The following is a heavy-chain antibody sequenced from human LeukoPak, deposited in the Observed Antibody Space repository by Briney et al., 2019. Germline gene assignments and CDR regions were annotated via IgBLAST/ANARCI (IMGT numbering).Heavy chain of an antibody. J-gene: IGHJ5*02. V-gene: IGHV1-69*05. CDR3: ARVSYYYDSSGPINWFDP. D-gene: IGHD3-22*01. CDR2: IIPIFGTA. CDR1: GGTFSSYA. Sequence: ASVKVSCKAAGGTFSSYAISWVRQAPGQGLEWMAGIIPIFGTANYAQKFQGRVTITTDESTSTAYMELSSLRSEDTAVYYCARVSYYYDSSGPINWFDPWGQGTLVTVSS.